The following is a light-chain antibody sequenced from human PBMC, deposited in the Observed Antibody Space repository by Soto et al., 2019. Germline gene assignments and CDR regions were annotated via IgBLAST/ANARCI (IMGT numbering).Light chain of an antibody. CDR2: TAS. CDR1: QGISTY. CDR3: QQLAGFPIT. J-gene: IGKJ5*01. Sequence: DIQMTQSPSSLSASVGDRVTITCRASQGISTYLAWYQQKPGKAPNLLIYTASTLQTGVPSRFSGSAFGTEFTLTISSLQPEDFATYYCQQLAGFPITFGQGTRLEI. V-gene: IGKV1-9*01.